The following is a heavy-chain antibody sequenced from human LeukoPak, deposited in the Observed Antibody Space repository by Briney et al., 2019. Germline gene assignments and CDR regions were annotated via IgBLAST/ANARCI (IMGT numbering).Heavy chain of an antibody. CDR2: IYYSGST. V-gene: IGHV4-39*01. CDR3: ARLRLLDSSSSD. D-gene: IGHD6-6*01. J-gene: IGHJ4*02. Sequence: PPETLSLTCTVSGGSISSSSYYWGWIRQPPGKGLEWIGSIYYSGSTYYNPSLKSRVSISVDTSKNQFSLKLNSVTAADTAVYYCARLRLLDSSSSDWGQGTLVTVSS. CDR1: GGSISSSSYY.